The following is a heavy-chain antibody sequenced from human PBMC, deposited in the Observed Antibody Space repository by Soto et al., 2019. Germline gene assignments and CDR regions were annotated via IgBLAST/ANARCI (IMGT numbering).Heavy chain of an antibody. CDR2: IIPISDTT. J-gene: IGHJ4*02. V-gene: IGHV1-69*13. Sequence: GASVKVSCKASGGTFSSYAISWVRQAPGQGLEWMGGIIPISDTTNYAQKFQGRVTITADESTNTAYMELSSLRSEDTAVYYCATAGGYSGPQWVRYDYWGQGTLVTVSS. CDR3: ATAGGYSGPQWVRYDY. CDR1: GGTFSSYA. D-gene: IGHD5-12*01.